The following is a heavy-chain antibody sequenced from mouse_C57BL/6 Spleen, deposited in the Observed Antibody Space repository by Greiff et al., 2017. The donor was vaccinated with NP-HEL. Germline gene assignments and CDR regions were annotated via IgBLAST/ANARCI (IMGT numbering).Heavy chain of an antibody. D-gene: IGHD1-1*01. J-gene: IGHJ1*03. V-gene: IGHV14-4*01. CDR3: THGSSWSFDV. Sequence: VQLQQSGAELVRPGASVKLSCTASGFNIKDDYMHWVKQRPEQGLEWIGWIDPENGDTEYASKFQGKATITADTSSNTAYLQLSSLTSEDTAVYYCTHGSSWSFDVWGTGTTVTVSS. CDR1: GFNIKDDY. CDR2: IDPENGDT.